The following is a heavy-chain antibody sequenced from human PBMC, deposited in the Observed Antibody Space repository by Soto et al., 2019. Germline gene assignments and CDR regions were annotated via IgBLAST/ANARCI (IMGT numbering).Heavy chain of an antibody. Sequence: QVQLQQWGAGLLKPSETLSLTCAVYGGSFSGYYWSWIRQPPGKGLEWIGEINHSGSTNYNPSLKSRVPISVDTSKNQFSLKLSSVTAADTAVYYCAGATMVRGVKEVWFDPWGQGTLVTVSS. V-gene: IGHV4-34*01. CDR3: AGATMVRGVKEVWFDP. J-gene: IGHJ5*02. CDR1: GGSFSGYY. CDR2: INHSGST. D-gene: IGHD3-10*01.